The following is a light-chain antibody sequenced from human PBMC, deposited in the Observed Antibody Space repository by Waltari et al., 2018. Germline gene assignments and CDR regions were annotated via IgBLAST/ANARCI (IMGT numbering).Light chain of an antibody. V-gene: IGKV3-11*01. CDR1: QNVDTY. CDR3: QQRNTWPPYT. J-gene: IGKJ2*01. Sequence: DIVLTQSPVTLSLSPGERATRFCGASQNVDTYLAWYQQKPGQAPRLLIYNSSHRASGVPARFSGGGSGTDFTLTISSVEPEDIAIYYCQQRNTWPPYTFGQGTKLELK. CDR2: NSS.